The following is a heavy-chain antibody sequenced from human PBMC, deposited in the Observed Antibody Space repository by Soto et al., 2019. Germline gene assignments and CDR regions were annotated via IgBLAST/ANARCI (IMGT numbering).Heavy chain of an antibody. J-gene: IGHJ6*03. CDR1: GGSISSYY. CDR3: ARTGATTKNYYYYYYMDV. D-gene: IGHD5-12*01. CDR2: IYYSGST. V-gene: IGHV4-59*01. Sequence: SETLSLTCTVSGGSISSYYWSWIRQPPGKGLEWIGYIYYSGSTNYNPSLKSRVTISVDTSKNQFSLKLSSVTAADTAVYYCARTGATTKNYYYYYYMDVWGKGTTVTVSS.